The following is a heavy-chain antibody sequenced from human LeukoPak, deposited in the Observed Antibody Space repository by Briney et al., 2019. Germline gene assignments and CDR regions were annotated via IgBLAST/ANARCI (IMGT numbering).Heavy chain of an antibody. Sequence: GGSLRLPCEASGFTYSGIWMSWLRQAPGKGLEWVANTSPDGSGKYHVDSVKGRFTISRDNAEKMLYLQMDSLRAEDTAVYYCASDGGWGKFNYWGQGTLVTVSS. CDR3: ASDGGWGKFNY. CDR2: TSPDGSGK. CDR1: GFTYSGIW. V-gene: IGHV3-7*01. D-gene: IGHD7-27*01. J-gene: IGHJ4*02.